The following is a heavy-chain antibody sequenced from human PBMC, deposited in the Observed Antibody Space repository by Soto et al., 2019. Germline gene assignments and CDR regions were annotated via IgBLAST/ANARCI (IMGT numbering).Heavy chain of an antibody. CDR3: ARPTSGVEPAAFDI. D-gene: IGHD6-13*01. V-gene: IGHV4-34*01. Sequence: PSETLSLTCAVYGGSFSGYYWSWIRQPPGKGLEWIGEINHSGSTNYNPSLKSRVTISVDTSRNQFSLKLTSVTAADTAVYFCARPTSGVEPAAFDIWGQGTMVTVSS. CDR1: GGSFSGYY. J-gene: IGHJ3*02. CDR2: INHSGST.